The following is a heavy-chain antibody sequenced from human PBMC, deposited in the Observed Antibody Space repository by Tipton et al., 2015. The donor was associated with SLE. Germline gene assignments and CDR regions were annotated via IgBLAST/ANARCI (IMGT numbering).Heavy chain of an antibody. CDR1: GGSISSYY. V-gene: IGHV4-34*01. Sequence: TLSLTCTVSGGSISSYYWSWIRQPPGKGLEWIGEINHSKSTNYNPSLKSRVTISVDTSKNQFSLKLSSVAAADTAVYYCAREEAPRTRGFDYWGQGTLVTVSS. J-gene: IGHJ4*02. CDR3: AREEAPRTRGFDY. CDR2: INHSKST. D-gene: IGHD3/OR15-3a*01.